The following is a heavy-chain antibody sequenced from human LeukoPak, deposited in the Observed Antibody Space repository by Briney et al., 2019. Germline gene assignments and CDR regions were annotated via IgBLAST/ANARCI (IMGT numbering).Heavy chain of an antibody. CDR3: ARVGDYVDGMDV. CDR1: GFTFNIYA. D-gene: IGHD4-17*01. Sequence: GRSLRLSCAASGFTFNIYAMHWVRQSPGKGLEWVAVVSSDGTNKYYADSVKGRFTISRDNSRNTLSPQMNSLRPEDTAVYYSARVGDYVDGMDVWGRGTTVTASS. CDR2: VSSDGTNK. J-gene: IGHJ6*02. V-gene: IGHV3-30-3*01.